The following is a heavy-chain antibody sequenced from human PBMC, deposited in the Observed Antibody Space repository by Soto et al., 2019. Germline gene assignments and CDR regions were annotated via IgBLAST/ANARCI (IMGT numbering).Heavy chain of an antibody. CDR1: GGSISSYY. D-gene: IGHD1-26*01. J-gene: IGHJ4*02. CDR2: IYYSGST. V-gene: IGHV4-59*01. Sequence: SETLSLTCTVSGGSISSYYWSWIRQPPGKGLEWIGYIYYSGSTNYNPSLKSRVTISVDTSKNQFSLKLSSVTAADTAVYYCARGGTYSGSYYYFDYWGQGTLVTVSS. CDR3: ARGGTYSGSYYYFDY.